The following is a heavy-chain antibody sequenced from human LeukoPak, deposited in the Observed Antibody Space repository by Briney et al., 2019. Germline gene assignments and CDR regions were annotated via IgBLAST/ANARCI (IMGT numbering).Heavy chain of an antibody. Sequence: GGSLRLSCAASGFTFSSYEMNWVRQAPGKGLEWVSYISGSGSTIYYADSVKGRFTISRDNAKNSLYLQMNSLRAEDTAVYYCARKSSGYYSGINDYWGQGTLVTVSS. V-gene: IGHV3-48*03. CDR1: GFTFSSYE. CDR2: ISGSGSTI. CDR3: ARKSSGYYSGINDY. D-gene: IGHD3-22*01. J-gene: IGHJ4*02.